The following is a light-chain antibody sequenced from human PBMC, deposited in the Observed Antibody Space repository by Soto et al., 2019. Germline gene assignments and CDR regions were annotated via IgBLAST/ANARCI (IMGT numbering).Light chain of an antibody. V-gene: IGKV1-5*02. Sequence: DIQMTQSPSTLSASVGDRVTIICRASQSISSWLAWYQQKPGKAPKLLIYDASSLESGVPSRLSGSGAGTEFTLTISSLQPDYFASYYCQQYNSYITFGQGTKVDIK. CDR1: QSISSW. J-gene: IGKJ1*01. CDR2: DAS. CDR3: QQYNSYIT.